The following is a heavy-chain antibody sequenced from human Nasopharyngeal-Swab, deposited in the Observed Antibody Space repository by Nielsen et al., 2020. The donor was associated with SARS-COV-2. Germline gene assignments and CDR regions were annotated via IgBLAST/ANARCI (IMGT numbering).Heavy chain of an antibody. V-gene: IGHV3-15*01. D-gene: IGHD6-19*01. Sequence: GESLKISCAASGFTFSNAWMSWVRQAPGKGLEWVGRIKSKTDGGTSDYAAPVKGRFTISRDDSKNTLYLQMNSLRTEGTAVYYCTTSSSGWFEVDYWGQGTLVTVSS. CDR1: GFTFSNAW. CDR2: IKSKTDGGTS. CDR3: TTSSSGWFEVDY. J-gene: IGHJ4*02.